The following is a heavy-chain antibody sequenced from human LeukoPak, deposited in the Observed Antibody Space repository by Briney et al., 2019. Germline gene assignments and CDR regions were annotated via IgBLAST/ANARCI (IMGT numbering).Heavy chain of an antibody. V-gene: IGHV3-7*01. CDR3: AKLLGTVTTYDS. Sequence: GGSLTLSCEASGFTFSGNWMRWVRQATGKGLEWVASINPHGSQKLYVDSVKGRFTISRDNTKRSLYLQMNSLGAEDTAMYYCAKLLGTVTTYDSWGQGTRVTVSS. CDR2: INPHGSQK. CDR1: GFTFSGNW. D-gene: IGHD2/OR15-2a*01. J-gene: IGHJ4*02.